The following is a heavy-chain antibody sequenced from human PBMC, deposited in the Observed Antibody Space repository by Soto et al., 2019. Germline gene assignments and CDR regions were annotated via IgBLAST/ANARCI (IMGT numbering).Heavy chain of an antibody. CDR3: ASLIRGYSYGYDYYYYGMDV. D-gene: IGHD5-18*01. J-gene: IGHJ6*02. Sequence: LRLSCAASGFTFSSYSMNWVRQAPGKGLEWVSSISSSSSYIYYADSVKGRFTISRDNAKNSLYLQMNSLRAEDTAVYYCASLIRGYSYGYDYYYYGMDVWGQGTTVTVSS. CDR2: ISSSSSYI. CDR1: GFTFSSYS. V-gene: IGHV3-21*01.